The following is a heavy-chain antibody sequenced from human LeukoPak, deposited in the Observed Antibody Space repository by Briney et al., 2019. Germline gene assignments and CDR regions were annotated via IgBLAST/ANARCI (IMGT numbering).Heavy chain of an antibody. CDR3: ARDRSPEGNYYYYGMDV. J-gene: IGHJ6*02. CDR1: GGTFSSYA. D-gene: IGHD1-14*01. V-gene: IGHV1-69*13. Sequence: SVKVSCKATGGTFSSYAISWVRQAPGQGLEWMGGIIPIFGTANYAQKFQGRVTITADESTSTAYMELSSLRSEDTAVYYCARDRSPEGNYYYYGMDVWGQGTTVTVSS. CDR2: IIPIFGTA.